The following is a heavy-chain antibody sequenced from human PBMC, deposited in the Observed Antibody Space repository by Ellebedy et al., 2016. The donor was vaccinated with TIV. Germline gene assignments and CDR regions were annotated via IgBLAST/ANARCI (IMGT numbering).Heavy chain of an antibody. CDR2: ISVRSDGI. CDR3: ARANNFDY. V-gene: IGHV3-48*01. J-gene: IGHJ4*02. Sequence: GESLKISCAASGFSFSSYNMNWVRQAPGKGLEWVSYISVRSDGIFYADSVKGRFTISRDNAKNSLSLQMNSLRAEDTAVYYCARANNFDYWGQGTLVTVSS. CDR1: GFSFSSYN.